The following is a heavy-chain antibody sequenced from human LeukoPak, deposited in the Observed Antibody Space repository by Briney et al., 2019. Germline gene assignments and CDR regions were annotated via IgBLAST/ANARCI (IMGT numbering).Heavy chain of an antibody. CDR3: AKDGEWELLLRSPIDY. V-gene: IGHV3-23*01. CDR1: GFTFSNSW. CDR2: ISGSGGST. D-gene: IGHD1-26*01. J-gene: IGHJ4*02. Sequence: GGSLRLSCAASGFTFSNSWMNWVRQAPGKGLEWVSAISGSGGSTYYADSVKGRFTISRDNSKNTLYLQMNSLRAEDTAVYYCAKDGEWELLLRSPIDYWGQGTLVTVS.